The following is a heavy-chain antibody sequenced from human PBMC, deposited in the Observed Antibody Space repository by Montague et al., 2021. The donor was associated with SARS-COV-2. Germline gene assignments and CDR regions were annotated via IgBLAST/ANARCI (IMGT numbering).Heavy chain of an antibody. CDR3: ARGPSRDGYNGGDAFDI. J-gene: IGHJ3*02. Sequence: LSLSLAASGFTFSSYDMHWVRQATGKGLEWVSAIGTAGDTYYPGSVKGRFTISRENAKNSLYLQMNSLRAGDTAVYYCARGPSRDGYNGGDAFDIWGQGTMVTASS. D-gene: IGHD5-24*01. CDR1: GFTFSSYD. V-gene: IGHV3-13*01. CDR2: IGTAGDT.